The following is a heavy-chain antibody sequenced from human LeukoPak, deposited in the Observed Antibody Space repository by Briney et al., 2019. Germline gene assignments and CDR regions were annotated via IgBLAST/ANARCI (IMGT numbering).Heavy chain of an antibody. CDR2: IYTSGST. D-gene: IGHD6-13*01. Sequence: SETLSLTCTVSGGSISSYYWTCVRQPAGKVLEWIGRIYTSGSTNYRPSLKSRATMSVATSKNEFSLKRNSVTAADTALYYCARETTVAGTARYLDSWGQGTLVTVSS. V-gene: IGHV4-4*07. CDR3: ARETTVAGTARYLDS. CDR1: GGSISSYY. J-gene: IGHJ4*02.